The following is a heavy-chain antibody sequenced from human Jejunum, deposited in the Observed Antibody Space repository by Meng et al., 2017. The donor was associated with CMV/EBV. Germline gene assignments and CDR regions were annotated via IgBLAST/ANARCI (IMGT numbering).Heavy chain of an antibody. CDR1: GGSIGSGDYY. V-gene: IGHV4-30-4*08. J-gene: IGHJ4*02. D-gene: IGHD3-3*01. CDR3: ARGSIFVSFDS. CDR2: IHDTGST. Sequence: VQLQESGPGLGKPSQTLSLTCSVSGGSIGSGDYYWSWIRQPPGKGLEWIGYIHDTGSTSHNPSLKSRVDISLGTSKNQFSLTLNSVTAEDTAVYFCARGSIFVSFDSWGQGTLVTVSS.